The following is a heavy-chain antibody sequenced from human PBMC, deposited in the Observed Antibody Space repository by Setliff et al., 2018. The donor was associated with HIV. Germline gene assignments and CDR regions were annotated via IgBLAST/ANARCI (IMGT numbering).Heavy chain of an antibody. CDR2: IFNRGWT. J-gene: IGHJ4*02. CDR1: GGSISPYY. CDR3: ARQHPFLEWLPLHFDQ. D-gene: IGHD3-3*01. V-gene: IGHV4-59*08. Sequence: SETLSLTCTLYGGSISPYYWRWIRQSPGKGLVWIGYIFNRGWTNYNASLKSRVTISVNLSNNHIALKLTSVTAADTAVYYCARQHPFLEWLPLHFDQWGQGTLVTVSS.